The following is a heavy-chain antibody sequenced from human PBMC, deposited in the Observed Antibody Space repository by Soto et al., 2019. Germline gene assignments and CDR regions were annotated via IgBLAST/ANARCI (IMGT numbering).Heavy chain of an antibody. D-gene: IGHD4-17*01. J-gene: IGHJ4*02. CDR2: IYYSGNT. CDR3: ARGPDGGTPDY. V-gene: IGHV4-31*03. Sequence: QVQLQESGPGLVKPSQTLSLTCTVSGGSISSGGYYWSWIRQHPGKGLEWIGYIYYSGNTYSNPSLKSRVLISVDTSKKQFSLKLSSVTAADTAVYYSARGPDGGTPDYWGQGTLVIVSS. CDR1: GGSISSGGYY.